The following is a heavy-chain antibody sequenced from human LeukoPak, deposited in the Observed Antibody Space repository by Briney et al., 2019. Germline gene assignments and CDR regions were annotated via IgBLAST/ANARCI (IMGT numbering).Heavy chain of an antibody. CDR2: ISSSGSTI. D-gene: IGHD1-26*01. V-gene: IGHV3-48*04. CDR1: GFTFSSYS. Sequence: GGSLRLSCAASGFTFSSYSMNWVRQAPGKGLEWVSYISSSGSTIYYADSVKGRFTISRDNAKNTLYLQMNSLRAEDTAVYYCARALRIYYYFDYWGQGTLVTVSS. CDR3: ARALRIYYYFDY. J-gene: IGHJ4*02.